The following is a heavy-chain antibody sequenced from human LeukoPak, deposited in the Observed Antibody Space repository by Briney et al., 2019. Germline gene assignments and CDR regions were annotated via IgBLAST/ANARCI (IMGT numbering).Heavy chain of an antibody. D-gene: IGHD2-15*01. J-gene: IGHJ5*02. Sequence: SSETLSLTCTVSGGSITSNTNYWDWIRQPPGRGLEWIGSIYYSGSTYYSPSLKSRVTMSVDTSKNQFSLKLTSVNAADTAVYYCARSPFYFWCSGGSCYSNWFDPWGQGTLVTVSS. CDR2: IYYSGST. V-gene: IGHV4-39*01. CDR1: GGSITSNTNY. CDR3: ARSPFYFWCSGGSCYSNWFDP.